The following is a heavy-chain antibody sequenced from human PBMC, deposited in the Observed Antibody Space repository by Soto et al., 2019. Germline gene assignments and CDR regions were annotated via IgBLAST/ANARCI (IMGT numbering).Heavy chain of an antibody. J-gene: IGHJ5*02. CDR1: GGSISSYY. D-gene: IGHD6-6*01. CDR3: ARGAYSSSYLRSYNWFDP. V-gene: IGHV4-59*01. Sequence: PSETLSLTCTVSGGSISSYYWSWIRQPPGKGLEWIGYIYYSGSTNYNPSLKSRVTISVDTSKNQFSLKLSSVTAADTAVYYCARGAYSSSYLRSYNWFDPWGQGTLVTVSS. CDR2: IYYSGST.